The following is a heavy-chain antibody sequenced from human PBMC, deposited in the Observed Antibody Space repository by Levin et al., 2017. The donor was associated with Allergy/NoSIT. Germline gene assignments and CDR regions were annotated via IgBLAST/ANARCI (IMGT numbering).Heavy chain of an antibody. CDR3: AQTETGTNSFDY. Sequence: SGPTLVKPTQTLTLTCTFSGFSLSTSGVGVGWIRQPPGKALEWLALIYWNDDKSYSPSLKSRLTITKDTSKNQVVLTMTNLDPVDTATYYCAQTETGTNSFDYWGQGTLVTVSS. D-gene: IGHD1-7*01. V-gene: IGHV2-5*01. CDR1: GFSLSTSGVG. CDR2: IYWNDDK. J-gene: IGHJ4*02.